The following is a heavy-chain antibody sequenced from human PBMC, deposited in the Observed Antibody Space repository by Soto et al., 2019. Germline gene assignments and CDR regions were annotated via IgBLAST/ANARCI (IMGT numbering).Heavy chain of an antibody. D-gene: IGHD3-22*01. CDR1: GYTYTSYA. CDR2: VNSGIGNT. CDR3: ATSGGYYFPFDY. Sequence: ASVKVSCKVSGYTYTSYAIHWVRQAPGQGLEWMGWVNSGIGNTKYSQRFQGRLTISRDTLELSSLRSEDTAVYYCATSGGYYFPFDYWGQGTLVTVSS. V-gene: IGHV1-3*01. J-gene: IGHJ4*02.